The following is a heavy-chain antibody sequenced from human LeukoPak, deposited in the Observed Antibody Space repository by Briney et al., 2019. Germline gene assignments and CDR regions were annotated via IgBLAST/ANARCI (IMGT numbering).Heavy chain of an antibody. D-gene: IGHD6-13*01. CDR2: INPNSGDT. V-gene: IGHV1-2*02. CDR3: ARDRPPQLVRPFDY. CDR1: GYTFTAYY. Sequence: ASVKVSCKASGYTFTAYYIHWVRQAPGQGLEWMGWINPNSGDTNCAQKFQGRVTMTRDTSISTAYMELSRLRSDDTAVYYCARDRPPQLVRPFDYWGQGTLVTVSS. J-gene: IGHJ4*02.